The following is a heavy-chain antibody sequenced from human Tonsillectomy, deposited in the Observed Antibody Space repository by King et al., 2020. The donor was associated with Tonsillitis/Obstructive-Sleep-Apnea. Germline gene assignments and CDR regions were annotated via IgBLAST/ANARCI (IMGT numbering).Heavy chain of an antibody. Sequence: QLVQSGAEVKKPGKSLRISCKGSGYSFSSYWINWVRQMPGKGLEWMGRIDPSDSYTNYSPSFKGHVTISADNSISTVYLQWNSLKASDTAMYYCARLSSPDHYDFYGMDVWGQGTTVTVSS. D-gene: IGHD6-13*01. CDR2: IDPSDSYT. CDR3: ARLSSPDHYDFYGMDV. J-gene: IGHJ6*02. CDR1: GYSFSSYW. V-gene: IGHV5-10-1*03.